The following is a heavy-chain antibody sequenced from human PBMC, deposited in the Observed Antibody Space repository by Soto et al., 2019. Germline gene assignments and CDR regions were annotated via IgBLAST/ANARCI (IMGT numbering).Heavy chain of an antibody. CDR1: GFTFSSYN. CDR3: ARGYCSRSSCYTGDAFDI. CDR2: ISSSSRYM. Sequence: GGSLRLSCAASGFTFSSYNMNWVRQAPGKGLEWVSSISSSSRYMYYADSVKGRLTISRDNAKNSLYLHMNSLRAEDTAVYYCARGYCSRSSCYTGDAFDIWGQGTVVTVSS. V-gene: IGHV3-21*01. J-gene: IGHJ3*02. D-gene: IGHD2-2*02.